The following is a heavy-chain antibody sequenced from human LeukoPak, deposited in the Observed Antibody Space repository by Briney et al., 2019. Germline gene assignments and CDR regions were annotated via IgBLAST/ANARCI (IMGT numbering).Heavy chain of an antibody. Sequence: GGSLRLSCAAPGFTFSSYAMSWVRQAPGKGLEWVSAISGSGGSTNYADSVKGRFTISRDNSKNTLYLQMNSLRAEDTAVYYCAKDWGYCSSTSCPHTLKFDYWGQGTLVTVSS. J-gene: IGHJ4*02. D-gene: IGHD2-2*01. CDR3: AKDWGYCSSTSCPHTLKFDY. CDR2: ISGSGGST. CDR1: GFTFSSYA. V-gene: IGHV3-23*01.